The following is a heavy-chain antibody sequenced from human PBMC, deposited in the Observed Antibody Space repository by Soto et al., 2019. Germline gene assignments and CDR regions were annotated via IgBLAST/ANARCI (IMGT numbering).Heavy chain of an antibody. J-gene: IGHJ6*03. CDR2: IIPILGIT. V-gene: IGHV1-69*02. CDR3: AVPPYDILTGYLVGDYYYMDV. Sequence: SVKVSCKASGGTFSSYTISWVRQAPGQGLEWMGMIIPILGITNYAQKFQGRVTMTADKSTSTAYMELSSLRSEDTAVYYCAVPPYDILTGYLVGDYYYMDVWGKGTTVTVSS. CDR1: GGTFSSYT. D-gene: IGHD3-9*01.